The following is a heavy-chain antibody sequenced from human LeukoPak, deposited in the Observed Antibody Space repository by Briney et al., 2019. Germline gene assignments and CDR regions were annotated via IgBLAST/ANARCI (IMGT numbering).Heavy chain of an antibody. CDR1: GFTFSGYG. CDR3: AKDRGGYGTAMDY. Sequence: GGSLRLSCAASGFTFSGYGMSWVRQAPGKGLHWVSSITGSGVSTYYADSVKGRFTIFRDNSKDTLYLQMNSLRAEDTAIYYCAKDRGGYGTAMDYWGQGTLVTVSS. D-gene: IGHD5-12*01. CDR2: ITGSGVST. J-gene: IGHJ4*02. V-gene: IGHV3-23*01.